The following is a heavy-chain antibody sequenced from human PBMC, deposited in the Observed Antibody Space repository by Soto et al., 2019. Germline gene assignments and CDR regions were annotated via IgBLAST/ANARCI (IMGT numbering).Heavy chain of an antibody. D-gene: IGHD6-13*01. CDR1: GGSISSYY. V-gene: IGHV4-4*07. CDR2: IYTSGST. Sequence: LSLTCTVSGGSISSYYWSWIRQPAGKGLEWIGRIYTSGSTNYNPSLKSRVTMSVDTSKNQFSLKLSSVTAADTAVYYCARIAAKKGHYYYGMDVWGRGTTVTVSS. CDR3: ARIAAKKGHYYYGMDV. J-gene: IGHJ6*02.